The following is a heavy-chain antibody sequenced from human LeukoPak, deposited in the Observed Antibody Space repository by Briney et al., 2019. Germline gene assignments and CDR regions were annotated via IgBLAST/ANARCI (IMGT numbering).Heavy chain of an antibody. D-gene: IGHD3-10*01. CDR2: INPNSGGT. Sequence: ASVKVSCKASGYTYTGYYMHWVRQAPGQGLEWMGWINPNSGGTNYAQKFQGRVTMTRDTSISTAYMELSRLRSDDTAVYYCARFVVDRGVHSFDPWGQGTLVTVSS. J-gene: IGHJ5*02. V-gene: IGHV1-2*02. CDR3: ARFVVDRGVHSFDP. CDR1: GYTYTGYY.